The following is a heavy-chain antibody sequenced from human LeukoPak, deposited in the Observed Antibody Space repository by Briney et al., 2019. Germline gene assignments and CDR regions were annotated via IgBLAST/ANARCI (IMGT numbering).Heavy chain of an antibody. V-gene: IGHV3-21*01. J-gene: IGHJ6*02. CDR2: ISSSSSYI. Sequence: PGGSLRLSCAASGFTFSSYSMNWVRQAPGKGLEWVSSISSSSSYIYYADSVKGRFTISRDNAKNSLYLQMNSLRAEDTAVYYCATSSSWYAHGTDVWGQGTTVTVSS. D-gene: IGHD6-13*01. CDR1: GFTFSSYS. CDR3: ATSSSWYAHGTDV.